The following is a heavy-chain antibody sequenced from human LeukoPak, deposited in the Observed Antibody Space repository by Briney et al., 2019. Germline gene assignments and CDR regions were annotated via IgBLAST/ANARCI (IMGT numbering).Heavy chain of an antibody. CDR2: INQDGSQQ. D-gene: IGHD3-9*01. Sequence: GGSLRLSCAASGFTFSRYWMSWVRQAPGKGLEWVASINQDGSQQAYVDSVKGRITISRDNGRNSLDLQMYSLRAEDTGVYYCARVKDTNDDITFQHWGRGTLVTVSS. J-gene: IGHJ1*01. V-gene: IGHV3-7*01. CDR3: ARVKDTNDDITFQH. CDR1: GFTFSRYW.